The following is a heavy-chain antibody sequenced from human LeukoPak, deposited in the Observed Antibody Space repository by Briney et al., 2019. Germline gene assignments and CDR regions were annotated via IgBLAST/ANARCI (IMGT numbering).Heavy chain of an antibody. Sequence: ASVKVSCKASGGTFSSYAISWVRQAPGQGLEWMGGIIPIFGTANYAQKFQGRVTITTDESTSTAYMELSSLRSEDTAVYYCARGEMATMTDDAFDIWGQGTMVTVSS. CDR1: GGTFSSYA. J-gene: IGHJ3*02. V-gene: IGHV1-69*05. D-gene: IGHD5-24*01. CDR2: IIPIFGTA. CDR3: ARGEMATMTDDAFDI.